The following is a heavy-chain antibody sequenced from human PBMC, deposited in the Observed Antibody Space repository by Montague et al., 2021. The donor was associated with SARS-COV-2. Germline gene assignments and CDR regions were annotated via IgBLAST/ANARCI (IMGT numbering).Heavy chain of an antibody. J-gene: IGHJ4*02. CDR3: ARVEGVSGVITDFDY. Sequence: SETLSLTCSVSGASMRSYYWTWVRQSPGKGLQWLGYTCYSGSTSXHPSLKSRLTMTVDTSKNQFTLRLMSVTAADSAVYYCARVEGVSGVITDFDYWGQGSPVTVSS. CDR1: GASMRSYY. V-gene: IGHV4-59*13. D-gene: IGHD3-10*01. CDR2: TCYSGST.